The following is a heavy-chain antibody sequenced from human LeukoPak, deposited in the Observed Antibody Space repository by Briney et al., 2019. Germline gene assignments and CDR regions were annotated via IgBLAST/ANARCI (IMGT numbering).Heavy chain of an antibody. CDR2: ISTYSTNT. Sequence: GASVKVSCKASGYTFSSSGIYWVRQVPGQGLEWMGWISTYSTNTHYAPKFQVRLTLTTDTSTSTAYMELRSLTSDDTALYYCAKDCAPPCEGGGGNYWGQGTLVTVSS. CDR3: AKDCAPPCEGGGGNY. V-gene: IGHV1-18*01. D-gene: IGHD3-16*01. CDR1: GYTFSSSG. J-gene: IGHJ4*02.